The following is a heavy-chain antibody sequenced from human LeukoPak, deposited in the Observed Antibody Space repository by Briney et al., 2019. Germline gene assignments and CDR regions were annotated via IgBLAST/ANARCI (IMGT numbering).Heavy chain of an antibody. Sequence: SETLSLTCTVSGGSIRSYYWSWIRQPPGKGLEWIGYIYYSGSTNYSPSLKSRVTISVDTPKNQISLKLRSVTAADTAVYYCARDLYTYFDFWSGTIGYYYGMDVWGQGTTVTVSS. CDR3: ARDLYTYFDFWSGTIGYYYGMDV. V-gene: IGHV4-59*01. J-gene: IGHJ6*02. CDR2: IYYSGST. CDR1: GGSIRSYY. D-gene: IGHD3-3*01.